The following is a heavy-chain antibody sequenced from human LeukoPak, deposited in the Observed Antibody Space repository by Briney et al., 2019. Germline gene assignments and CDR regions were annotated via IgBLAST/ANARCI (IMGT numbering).Heavy chain of an antibody. J-gene: IGHJ4*02. CDR2: ISNSGSSI. V-gene: IGHV3-11*04. D-gene: IGHD1-26*01. Sequence: GGSLRLSCAASGFTFSDSYMTWIRQAPGKGLEWVSYISNSGSSIYYADSVKGRFTTSRDNAKNSLYLQMNSLRAEDTAVYYCARDKIVGATYFDYWGQGTLVTVSS. CDR1: GFTFSDSY. CDR3: ARDKIVGATYFDY.